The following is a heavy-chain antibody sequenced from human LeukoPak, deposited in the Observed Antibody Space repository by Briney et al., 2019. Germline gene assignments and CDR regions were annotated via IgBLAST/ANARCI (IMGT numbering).Heavy chain of an antibody. CDR2: IYTSGST. Sequence: SQTLSLTCTVSGGSISSGSYYWSWIRQPAGKGLEWIGRIYTSGSTNYNPSLKSRVTISVDTSKNQFSLKLSSVTAADTAVYYCAKEQTPSSSWYDAKDYFDYWGQGTLVTVSS. CDR3: AKEQTPSSSWYDAKDYFDY. V-gene: IGHV4-61*02. CDR1: GGSISSGSYY. D-gene: IGHD6-13*01. J-gene: IGHJ4*02.